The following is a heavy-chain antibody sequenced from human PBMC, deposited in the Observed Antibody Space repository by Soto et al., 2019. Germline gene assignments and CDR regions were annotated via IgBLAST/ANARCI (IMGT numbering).Heavy chain of an antibody. CDR3: TRDTTYFESSGFPWGDH. D-gene: IGHD3-22*01. V-gene: IGHV3-33*01. CDR1: GFTFTSYG. J-gene: IGHJ5*02. CDR2: IWYDGTNK. Sequence: QVQLVESGGGVVQPGRSLRLSCAASGFTFTSYGMHWVRQAPGKGLEWVAFIWYDGTNKYYVDSVKGRFTISRDNSRSSLYLQMNSLRTEDTAVYYCTRDTTYFESSGFPWGDHWGQGTLVTVSS.